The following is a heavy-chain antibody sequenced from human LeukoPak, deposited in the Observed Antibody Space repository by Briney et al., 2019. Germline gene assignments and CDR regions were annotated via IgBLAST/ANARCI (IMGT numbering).Heavy chain of an antibody. D-gene: IGHD6-13*01. V-gene: IGHV1-69*01. Sequence: IPIFGTANYAQKFQGRVTITADESTSTAYMELSSLRSEDTAVYYCARLAPIAAAGRAGYWGQGTLVTVSS. CDR3: ARLAPIAAAGRAGY. J-gene: IGHJ4*02. CDR2: IPIFGTA.